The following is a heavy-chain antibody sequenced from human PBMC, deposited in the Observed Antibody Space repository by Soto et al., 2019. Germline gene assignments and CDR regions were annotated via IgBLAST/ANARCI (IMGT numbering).Heavy chain of an antibody. J-gene: IGHJ5*02. CDR2: IWYDGSNK. D-gene: IGHD3-22*01. V-gene: IGHV3-33*01. Sequence: QVQLVESGGGVVQPGRSLRLSCAASGFTFSSYGMHWVRQAPGKGLEWVAVIWYDGSNKYYADSVKGRFTISRDNSKNTLYLQMNSLRAEDTAVYYCARDTPDSSGYWTTWGQGTLVTVSS. CDR1: GFTFSSYG. CDR3: ARDTPDSSGYWTT.